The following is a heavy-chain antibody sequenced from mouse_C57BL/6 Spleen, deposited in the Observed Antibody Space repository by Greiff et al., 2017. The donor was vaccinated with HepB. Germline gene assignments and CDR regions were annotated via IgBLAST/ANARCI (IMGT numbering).Heavy chain of an antibody. CDR2: INYDGSST. D-gene: IGHD3-3*01. Sequence: EVKLVESEGGLVQPGSSMKLSCTASGFTFSDYYMAWVRQVPEKGLEWVANINYDGSSTYYLDSLKSRFIISRDNAKNILYLQMSSLKSEDTATYYCARTRAGYFDVWGTGTTVTVSS. CDR1: GFTFSDYY. V-gene: IGHV5-16*01. CDR3: ARTRAGYFDV. J-gene: IGHJ1*03.